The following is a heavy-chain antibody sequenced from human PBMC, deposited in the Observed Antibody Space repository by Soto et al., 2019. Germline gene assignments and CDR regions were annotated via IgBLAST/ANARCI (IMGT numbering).Heavy chain of an antibody. CDR1: GFTFSSYG. J-gene: IGHJ6*03. CDR3: ARDPLSITGIYYMDV. Sequence: QVQLVESGGGVVQPGRSLRLSCAASGFTFSSYGMRWVRQAPGKGLEWVAVIWYDGSNKYYADSVKGRFTISRDNSKNTLYLQMNSLRAEDTAVFYCARDPLSITGIYYMDVWGKGTTVTVSS. CDR2: IWYDGSNK. V-gene: IGHV3-33*01. D-gene: IGHD1-20*01.